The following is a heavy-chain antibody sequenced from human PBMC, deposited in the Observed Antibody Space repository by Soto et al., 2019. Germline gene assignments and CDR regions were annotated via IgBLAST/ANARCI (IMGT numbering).Heavy chain of an antibody. Sequence: SETLSLTCAVYGGSFSGYYWSWIRQPPGKGLEWIGEINHSGSTNYNPSLKSRVTISVDTSKNQFSLKLSSVTAADTAVYYCAAVYDGSGANWFDPWGQGTLVTVSS. J-gene: IGHJ5*02. CDR2: INHSGST. V-gene: IGHV4-34*01. CDR3: AAVYDGSGANWFDP. D-gene: IGHD3-22*01. CDR1: GGSFSGYY.